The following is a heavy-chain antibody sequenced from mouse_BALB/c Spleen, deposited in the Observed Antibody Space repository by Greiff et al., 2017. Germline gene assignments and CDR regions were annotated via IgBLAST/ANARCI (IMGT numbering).Heavy chain of an antibody. CDR3: ATFMITTGYYYAMDY. D-gene: IGHD2-4*01. CDR1: GFSLTSYG. CDR2: IWSGGST. Sequence: VKLVESGPGLVAPSQSLSITCTVSGFSLTSYGVHWVRQSPGKGLEWLGVIWSGGSTDYNAAFISRLSISKDNSKSQVFFKMNSLQANDTAIYYCATFMITTGYYYAMDYWGQGTSVTVSS. J-gene: IGHJ4*01. V-gene: IGHV2-2*02.